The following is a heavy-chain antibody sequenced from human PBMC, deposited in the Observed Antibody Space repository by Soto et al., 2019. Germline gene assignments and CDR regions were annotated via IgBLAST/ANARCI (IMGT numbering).Heavy chain of an antibody. D-gene: IGHD6-13*01. CDR2: INSDGSST. CDR1: GVTFSRYW. Sequence: GGSRRLSCAASGVTFSRYWMHGGRQAPGKGLVWVSRINSDGSSTSYADSVKGRFTISRDNAKNTLYLQMNSLRAEDTAVYYCARVSSWYFSAQDAFDIWGQGTMVTVSS. J-gene: IGHJ3*02. V-gene: IGHV3-74*01. CDR3: ARVSSWYFSAQDAFDI.